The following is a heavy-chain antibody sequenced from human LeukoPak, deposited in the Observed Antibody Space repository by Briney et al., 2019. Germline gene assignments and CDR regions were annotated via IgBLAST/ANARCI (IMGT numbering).Heavy chain of an antibody. V-gene: IGHV3-30-3*01. Sequence: SGGSLRLSCAASGFTFSSYAMHWVRQAPGKGLEWVAVISYDGSNKYYADSVKGRFTISRDNSKNTLYLQMNSLRAEDTAVYYYARDSIVGASYYYYYMDVWGKGTTVTVSS. CDR3: ARDSIVGASYYYYYMDV. CDR2: ISYDGSNK. D-gene: IGHD1-26*01. J-gene: IGHJ6*03. CDR1: GFTFSSYA.